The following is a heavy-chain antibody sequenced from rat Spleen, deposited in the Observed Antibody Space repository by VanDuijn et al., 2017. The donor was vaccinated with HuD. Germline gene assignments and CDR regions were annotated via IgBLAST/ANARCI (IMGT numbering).Heavy chain of an antibody. CDR1: GFAFSDHY. V-gene: IGHV5-29*01. Sequence: EVQLVESDGGLVQPGRSLKLSCAASGFAFSDHYVAWVRQGPTKGLEWVATINYDGRSTFYRDSVRDRFTISRDNGKNTLYLQIDSLKSEDTATYYCTRQWDYWGQGVMVTVSS. CDR2: INYDGRST. CDR3: TRQWDY. J-gene: IGHJ2*01.